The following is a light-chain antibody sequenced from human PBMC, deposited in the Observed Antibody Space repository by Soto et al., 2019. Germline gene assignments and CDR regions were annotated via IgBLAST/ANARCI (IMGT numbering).Light chain of an antibody. Sequence: DIQMTQSPSTLSASVGDRVTINCRASQSISSWLAWYQQKQGKAPNLLIYDASSLESGVPSRFSGSGSGTEFTLTISSLQPDDFATYYCQQYNSYPITFGQGTRLEIK. CDR3: QQYNSYPIT. J-gene: IGKJ5*01. CDR2: DAS. V-gene: IGKV1-5*01. CDR1: QSISSW.